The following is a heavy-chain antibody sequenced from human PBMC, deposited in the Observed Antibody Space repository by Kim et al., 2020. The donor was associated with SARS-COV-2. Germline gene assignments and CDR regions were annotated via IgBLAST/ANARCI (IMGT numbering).Heavy chain of an antibody. J-gene: IGHJ4*02. V-gene: IGHV4-59*01. CDR1: GGSISSYY. Sequence: SETLSLTCTVSGGSISSYYWSWIRQPPEKGLEWIGYIYYSGSTNYNPSLKSRVTISVDTSKNQFSLKLSSVTAADTAVYYCARCGYSGYDFDYWGQGTLVTVSS. D-gene: IGHD5-12*01. CDR3: ARCGYSGYDFDY. CDR2: IYYSGST.